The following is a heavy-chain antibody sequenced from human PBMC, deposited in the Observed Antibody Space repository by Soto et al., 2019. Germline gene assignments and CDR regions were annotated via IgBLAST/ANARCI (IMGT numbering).Heavy chain of an antibody. J-gene: IGHJ4*02. CDR2: IKSKTDGGTT. Sequence: EVQLVESGGGLVTPGGSLRLSCAASGFTFSNAWMNWVRQAPGKGLEWVGRIKSKTDGGTTDYAAPVKGRFTISRDDSKNTLYLQMNSLKTEHTAVYYCTTAKYSSRWYYFDYWGQGTLVTVSS. CDR1: GFTFSNAW. V-gene: IGHV3-15*07. D-gene: IGHD6-13*01. CDR3: TTAKYSSRWYYFDY.